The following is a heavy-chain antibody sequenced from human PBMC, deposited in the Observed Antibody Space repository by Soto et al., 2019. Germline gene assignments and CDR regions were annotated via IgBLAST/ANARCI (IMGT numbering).Heavy chain of an antibody. CDR1: IGSFTNSSYY. CDR3: VSQRTTVPTQAYFDY. D-gene: IGHD4-17*01. V-gene: IGHV4-39*01. Sequence: ETLYITCTVSIGSFTNSSYYWGWIQQSPGKGLEWIGSVYYRGRSYSKSSVKSRVTISVDTSKNRFSLSLNSVTASDTAVYFCVSQRTTVPTQAYFDYWGPGALVTVSS. CDR2: VYYRGRS. J-gene: IGHJ4*02.